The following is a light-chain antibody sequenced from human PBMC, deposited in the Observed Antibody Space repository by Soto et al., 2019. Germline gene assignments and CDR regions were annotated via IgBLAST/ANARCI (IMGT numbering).Light chain of an antibody. CDR3: QQSYSTPGT. J-gene: IGKJ1*01. Sequence: DIQLTQSLCSLSASVGDRVTLTCLASQSISSYLNWHQQKPGKAPKLLIYAASSLQSGVPSRFSGSGSGTDFTLTISSLQPEDFATYYCQQSYSTPGTFGQGTKVDIK. CDR2: AAS. CDR1: QSISSY. V-gene: IGKV1-39*01.